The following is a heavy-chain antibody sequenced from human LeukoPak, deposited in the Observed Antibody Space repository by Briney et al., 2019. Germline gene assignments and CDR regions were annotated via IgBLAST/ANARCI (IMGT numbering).Heavy chain of an antibody. CDR1: GGSISGYY. CDR2: LYASGST. Sequence: NPSETLSLTCTVSGGSISGYYWSWLRHPPGKGLEWIGRLYASGSTYYTPSLKSRVTMSVDTSKNHFSLKVSSGTAADAAVYYCASDVGYVRHWGQGTLVTVSS. V-gene: IGHV4-4*07. J-gene: IGHJ1*01. CDR3: ASDVGYVRH.